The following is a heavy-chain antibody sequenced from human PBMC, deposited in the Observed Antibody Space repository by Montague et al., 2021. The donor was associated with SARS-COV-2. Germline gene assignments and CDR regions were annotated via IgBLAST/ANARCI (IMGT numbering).Heavy chain of an antibody. CDR2: YICSAYV. J-gene: IGHJ5*02. D-gene: IGHD3-22*01. CDR3: ARRGDGSLITRHSFDP. CDR1: GASVRSGNFY. V-gene: IGHV4-61*10. Sequence: SETLSLTCTVSGASVRSGNFYWSWTTPPNRWRLRWTESYICSAYVDTPVTLPCRVLISADMSNNQFSLKLSSVTAADTAVYYCARRGDGSLITRHSFDP.